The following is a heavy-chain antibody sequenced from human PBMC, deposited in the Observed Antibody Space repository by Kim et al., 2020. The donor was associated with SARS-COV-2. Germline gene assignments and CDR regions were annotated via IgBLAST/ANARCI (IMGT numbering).Heavy chain of an antibody. V-gene: IGHV4-4*02. J-gene: IGHJ6*02. D-gene: IGHD3-9*01. CDR1: GGSISSSNW. CDR2: IYHSGST. Sequence: SETLSLTCAVSGGSISSSNWWSWVRQPPGKGLEWIGEIYHSGSTNYNPSLKSRVTISVDKSKNQFSLKLSSVTAADTAVYYCARDKPPPITISYYYYGMDVWGQGTTVTVSS. CDR3: ARDKPPPITISYYYYGMDV.